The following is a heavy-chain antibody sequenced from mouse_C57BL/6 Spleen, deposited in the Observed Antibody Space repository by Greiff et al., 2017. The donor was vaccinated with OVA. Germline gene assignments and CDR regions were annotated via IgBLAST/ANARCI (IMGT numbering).Heavy chain of an antibody. CDR1: GFTFSDYY. V-gene: IGHV5-16*01. CDR3: ARDGTVGAYDY. J-gene: IGHJ2*01. D-gene: IGHD1-1*01. CDR2: INYDGSST. Sequence: EVHLVESEGGLVQPGSSMKLSCTASGFTFSDYYMAWVRQVPEKGLEWVANINYDGSSTYYLDSLKSRFIISRDNAKNILYLQMSSLKSEDTATYYCARDGTVGAYDYWGQGTTLTVSS.